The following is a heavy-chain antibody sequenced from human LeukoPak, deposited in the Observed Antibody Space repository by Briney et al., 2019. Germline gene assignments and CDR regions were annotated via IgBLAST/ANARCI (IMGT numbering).Heavy chain of an antibody. CDR2: ITSSSSSI. D-gene: IGHD3-16*01. Sequence: GGSLRLSCVASGFSFNDYSMNWVRQAPGKGLEWISYITSSSSSIYYADSVKGRFTISRDNSKNTLYLQMNSLRAEDTAVYYCAKVLRLGALDYWGQGTLVTVSS. J-gene: IGHJ4*02. V-gene: IGHV3-48*01. CDR1: GFSFNDYS. CDR3: AKVLRLGALDY.